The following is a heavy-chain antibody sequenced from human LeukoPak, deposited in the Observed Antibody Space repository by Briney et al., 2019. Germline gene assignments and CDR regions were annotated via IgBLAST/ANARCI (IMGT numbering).Heavy chain of an antibody. D-gene: IGHD1-1*01. J-gene: IGHJ4*02. CDR1: GFTFSSYS. CDR2: INGRGTYI. CDR3: ARSGREATEIDY. V-gene: IGHV3-21*06. Sequence: GGSLRLSCAASGFTFSSYSMNWVRQAPGKGLEWLSYINGRGTYIDYAESLKGRITISRDNAQNSLYLQMNSLRVEDTAVYYCARSGREATEIDYWGQGTLVTVSS.